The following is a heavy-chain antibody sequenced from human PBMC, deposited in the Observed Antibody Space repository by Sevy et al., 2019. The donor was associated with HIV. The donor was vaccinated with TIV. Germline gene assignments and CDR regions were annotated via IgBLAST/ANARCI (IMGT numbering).Heavy chain of an antibody. CDR2: INPNSGDT. J-gene: IGHJ4*02. Sequence: ASVKVSCQSSGYMFIAYFIHWVRQAPGQGLEWMGRINPNSGDTNYAQKFQGRVTMTRDRSINTAYMELSRLRSDDTAVYSCARVLYYDSSAYYFDYWGQGTLVTVSS. D-gene: IGHD3-22*01. V-gene: IGHV1-2*06. CDR1: GYMFIAYF. CDR3: ARVLYYDSSAYYFDY.